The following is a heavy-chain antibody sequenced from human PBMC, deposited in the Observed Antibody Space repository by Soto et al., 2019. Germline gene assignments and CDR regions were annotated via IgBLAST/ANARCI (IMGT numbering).Heavy chain of an antibody. D-gene: IGHD5-12*01. CDR2: IIPILGIA. J-gene: IGHJ3*02. V-gene: IGHV1-69*08. Sequence: QVQLVQSGAEVKKPGSSVKVSCKASGGTFSSYTISWVRQAPGQGLEWMGRIIPILGIANYAQKFQGRVTITADKSTSTAYMELSSLRSEDTAVYYCAIEMATIRGIAFDIWGQGTMVTVSS. CDR1: GGTFSSYT. CDR3: AIEMATIRGIAFDI.